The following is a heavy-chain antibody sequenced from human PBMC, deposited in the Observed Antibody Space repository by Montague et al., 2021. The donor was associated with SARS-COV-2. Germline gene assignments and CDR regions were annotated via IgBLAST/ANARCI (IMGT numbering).Heavy chain of an antibody. CDR2: ITNNGSNK. CDR3: ARVRGGYYGLDV. D-gene: IGHD1-26*01. J-gene: IGHJ6*02. V-gene: IGHV3-30-3*01. Sequence: SLRLSCAASGFTFSSYTMHWVRQAPGKGLEWVSSITNNGSNKYYADSVKGRFTISRDNAKNTLYLQMNSLRAEDTAVYYCARVRGGYYGLDVWGQGTTVTVSS. CDR1: GFTFSSYT.